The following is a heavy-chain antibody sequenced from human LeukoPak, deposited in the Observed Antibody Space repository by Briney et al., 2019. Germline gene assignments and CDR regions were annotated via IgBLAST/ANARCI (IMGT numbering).Heavy chain of an antibody. J-gene: IGHJ2*01. CDR1: GFTFSSYE. Sequence: GGSLRLSCAASGFTFSSYEMNWVRQAPAKGLEWLSYISSSGGTMYYADSVKGRFTISRDNAENSLYLQMSSLRVEDTAVYYCARAGRVTASGWGRHFDLWGRGTLVTVSS. V-gene: IGHV3-48*03. CDR2: ISSSGGTM. D-gene: IGHD3-10*01. CDR3: ARAGRVTASGWGRHFDL.